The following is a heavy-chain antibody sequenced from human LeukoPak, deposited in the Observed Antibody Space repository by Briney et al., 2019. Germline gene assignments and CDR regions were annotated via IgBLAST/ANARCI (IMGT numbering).Heavy chain of an antibody. CDR2: IYYSGST. D-gene: IGHD1-26*01. Sequence: SETLSLTCTVSGGSISSGDYYWSWIRQSPGKGLEWIGYIYYSGSTYYNPSLKSRCTISLDTSKNQFSLKLSSVTAADTAVYYCASTYSGVSWYYFDYWGQGTQVTVSS. CDR3: ASTYSGVSWYYFDY. CDR1: GGSISSGDYY. J-gene: IGHJ4*02. V-gene: IGHV4-30-4*08.